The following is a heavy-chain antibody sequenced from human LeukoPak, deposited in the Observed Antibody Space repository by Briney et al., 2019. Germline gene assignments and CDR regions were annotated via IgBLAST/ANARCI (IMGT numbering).Heavy chain of an antibody. CDR3: ARDSGVGSSWYYFDS. J-gene: IGHJ4*02. D-gene: IGHD6-13*01. V-gene: IGHV4-39*07. CDR2: IYYSGRT. CDR1: GGSLSSSSYY. Sequence: SETLSLTCTVSGGSLSSSSYYWGRIRQPPGKGLEWIGSIYYSGRTHYNPSLKSRVTISVDTSKNQFSLKLSSVTAADTAVYYCARDSGVGSSWYYFDSWGQGTLVTVSS.